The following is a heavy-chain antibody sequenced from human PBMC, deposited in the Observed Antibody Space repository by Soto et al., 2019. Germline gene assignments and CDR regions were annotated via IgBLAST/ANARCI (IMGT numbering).Heavy chain of an antibody. CDR1: GYTFISYG. V-gene: IGHV1-18*01. D-gene: IGHD3-22*01. CDR3: ARVIHYYDSSGYYPNWFDP. J-gene: IGHJ5*02. Sequence: ASVKVSCKASGYTFISYGISWVRQAPGQGXEWMGWISAYNGNTNYAQKLQGRVTMTTDTSTSTAYMELRSPRSDDTAVYYCARVIHYYDSSGYYPNWFDPWGQGTLVTVSS. CDR2: ISAYNGNT.